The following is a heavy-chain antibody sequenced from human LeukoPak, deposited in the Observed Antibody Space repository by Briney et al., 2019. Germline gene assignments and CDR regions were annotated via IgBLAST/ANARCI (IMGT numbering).Heavy chain of an antibody. V-gene: IGHV1-8*02. J-gene: IGHJ5*02. Sequence: ASVKVSCKASGYTFTSYDINWVRQATGQGLEWMGWMNPNSGNTGYAQKFQGRVTMTRDTSISTAYMELSRLRSDDTAVYYCARVDCSSTSCSPWAWVRWFDPWGQGTLVTVSS. CDR3: ARVDCSSTSCSPWAWVRWFDP. CDR2: MNPNSGNT. D-gene: IGHD2-2*01. CDR1: GYTFTSYD.